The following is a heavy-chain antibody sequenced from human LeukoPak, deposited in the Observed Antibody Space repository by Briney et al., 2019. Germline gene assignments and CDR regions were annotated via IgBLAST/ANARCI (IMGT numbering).Heavy chain of an antibody. CDR1: GGSISSYY. Sequence: SETLSLTCTVSGGSISSYYWSWIRQPPGKGLEWIGYIYYSGSTNYNPSLKSRVTISVDASRNQFSLNLSSVTAADTAVYYCARWSGSVTARNYYYYMDVWGEGTTVTVSS. D-gene: IGHD6-6*01. CDR2: IYYSGST. J-gene: IGHJ6*03. CDR3: ARWSGSVTARNYYYYMDV. V-gene: IGHV4-59*08.